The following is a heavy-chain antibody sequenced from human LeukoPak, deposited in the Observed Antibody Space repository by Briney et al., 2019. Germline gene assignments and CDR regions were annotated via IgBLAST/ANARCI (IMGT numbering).Heavy chain of an antibody. CDR1: GGSISSYY. CDR2: IHYSGGIT. CDR3: ARLYYYYYMDV. J-gene: IGHJ6*03. Sequence: PSETLSLTCTVSGGSISSYYWSWIRQPPGKGLEWIGYIHYSGGITYYNPSLKSRVTISVDTSKNQFSLKLSSVTAADTAVYYCARLYYYYYMDVWGKGTTVTVSS. V-gene: IGHV4-59*01.